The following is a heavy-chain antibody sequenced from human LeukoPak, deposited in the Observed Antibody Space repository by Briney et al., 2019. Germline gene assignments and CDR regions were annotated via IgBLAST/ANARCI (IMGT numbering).Heavy chain of an antibody. CDR2: INPNNGGT. Sequence: ASVKVSCKASGYTFTDYYMHWVRQAPGQGLEWMGWINPNNGGTNYAQKFQGRVTMTRDTSINTAYMEPSRLRSDDTAVYYCARDWSGGAAAVYYWGQGTLVTVSS. CDR1: GYTFTDYY. J-gene: IGHJ4*02. D-gene: IGHD6-13*01. CDR3: ARDWSGGAAAVYY. V-gene: IGHV1-2*02.